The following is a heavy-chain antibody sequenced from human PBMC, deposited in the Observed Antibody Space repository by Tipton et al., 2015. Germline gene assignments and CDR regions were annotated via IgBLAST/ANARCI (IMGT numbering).Heavy chain of an antibody. V-gene: IGHV4-39*07. CDR3: ARDLEHGMDV. J-gene: IGHJ6*02. CDR2: IYYSGST. Sequence: TLSLTCTVSGGSISSSLHYWGWIRQPPGKGLEWIGSIYYSGSTYYNPSLKSRVTISVDTSKNQFSLTLNSVAAADTAVYYCARDLEHGMDVWGHGTTVTVSS. CDR1: GGSISSSLHY. D-gene: IGHD5-24*01.